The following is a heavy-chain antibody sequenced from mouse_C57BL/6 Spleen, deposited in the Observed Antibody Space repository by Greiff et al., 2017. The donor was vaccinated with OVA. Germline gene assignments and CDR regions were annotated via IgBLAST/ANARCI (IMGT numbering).Heavy chain of an antibody. J-gene: IGHJ2*01. CDR2: ISDGGSYT. Sequence: EVHLVESGGGLVKPGGSLKLSCAASGFTFSSYAMSWVRQTPEKRLEWVATISDGGSYTYYPDNVKGRFTISRDNAKNNLYLQMSHLKSEDTAMYYCARVYGSSQYYFDYWGQGTTLTVSS. V-gene: IGHV5-4*01. CDR3: ARVYGSSQYYFDY. CDR1: GFTFSSYA. D-gene: IGHD1-1*01.